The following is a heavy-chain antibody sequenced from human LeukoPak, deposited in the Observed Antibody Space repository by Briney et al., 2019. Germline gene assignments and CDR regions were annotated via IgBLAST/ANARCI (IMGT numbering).Heavy chain of an antibody. CDR3: VRDSRSPGDY. CDR2: ISGSGGST. Sequence: GGSLRLSCGASGFTFSSYAMSWVRQAPGRGLEWVSGISGSGGSTYYADSVKGRFTISRDKAKNSLYLQMSSLRAEDTAVYYCVRDSRSPGDYWGQGTLVTVSS. D-gene: IGHD2-15*01. V-gene: IGHV3-23*01. J-gene: IGHJ4*02. CDR1: GFTFSSYA.